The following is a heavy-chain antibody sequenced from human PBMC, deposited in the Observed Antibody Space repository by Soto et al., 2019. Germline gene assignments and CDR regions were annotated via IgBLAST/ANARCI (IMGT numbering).Heavy chain of an antibody. J-gene: IGHJ6*02. Sequence: QVQLVQSGAEVTKPGASVKVSCKASGYTFTTYDINWVRQATGQGLEWLGWMSPNSGATGYAQKFQGRVTMTRDTSMTTAYMELSNLGSEDTAMYYCARGVDAGVDVWGQGTTVTVSS. V-gene: IGHV1-8*01. CDR3: ARGVDAGVDV. CDR2: MSPNSGAT. D-gene: IGHD1-1*01. CDR1: GYTFTTYD.